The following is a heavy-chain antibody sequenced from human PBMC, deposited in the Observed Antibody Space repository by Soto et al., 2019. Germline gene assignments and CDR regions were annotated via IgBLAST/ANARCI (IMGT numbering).Heavy chain of an antibody. J-gene: IGHJ6*02. CDR2: IIPIFGTA. D-gene: IGHD4-17*01. V-gene: IGHV1-69*06. CDR3: AGGTKTTVTPSYYYYGMDV. CDR1: GGTFNNYP. Sequence: SVKVSCKASGGTFNNYPITWVRQAPGQGLEWMGGIIPIFGTANYAQKFQGRVTITADKSTSTAYMELSSLRSEDTAVYYCAGGTKTTVTPSYYYYGMDVWGQGTTVTVSS.